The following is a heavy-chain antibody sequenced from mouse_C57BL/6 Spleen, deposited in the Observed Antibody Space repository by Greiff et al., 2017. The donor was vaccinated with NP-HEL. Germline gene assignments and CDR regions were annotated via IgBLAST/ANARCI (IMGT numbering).Heavy chain of an antibody. CDR3: AREGDDYDRDWYFDV. J-gene: IGHJ1*03. D-gene: IGHD2-4*01. Sequence: EVQLQQSGPELVKPGASVKISCKASGYSFTGYYMNWVKQSPEKSLEWIGEINPSTGGTTYNQKFKAKATLTVDKSSSTAYMQLKSLTSEDSAVYYCAREGDDYDRDWYFDVWGTGTTVTVSS. CDR1: GYSFTGYY. CDR2: INPSTGGT. V-gene: IGHV1-42*01.